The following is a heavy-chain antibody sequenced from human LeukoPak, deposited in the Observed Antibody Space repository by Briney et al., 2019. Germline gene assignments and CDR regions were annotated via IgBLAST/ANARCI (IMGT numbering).Heavy chain of an antibody. CDR3: ARGRFGELSDYYYYMDV. V-gene: IGHV1-8*01. CDR1: GYTFTSYD. J-gene: IGHJ6*03. Sequence: ASVKVSCKASGYTFTSYDINWVRQAPGQGLEWMGWMNPNSGNTGYAQKFQGRVTMTRNTSISTAYMELSSLRSEDTAVYYCARGRFGELSDYYYYMDVWGKGTTVTVSS. CDR2: MNPNSGNT. D-gene: IGHD3-10*01.